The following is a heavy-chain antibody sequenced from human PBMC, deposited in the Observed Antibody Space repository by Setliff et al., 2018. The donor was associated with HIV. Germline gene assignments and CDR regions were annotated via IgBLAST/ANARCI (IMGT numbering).Heavy chain of an antibody. J-gene: IGHJ4*02. D-gene: IGHD6-19*01. Sequence: ASVKVSCKASGYTFTSYAMHWVRQAPGQRLEWMGWINGGNGNTKYSQKFQGRVTITRETSATTAYMELSSLRSEDTAVYYCARGRGLYSSGYYIDYWGQGTLVTVS. CDR3: ARGRGLYSSGYYIDY. V-gene: IGHV1-3*01. CDR1: GYTFTSYA. CDR2: INGGNGNT.